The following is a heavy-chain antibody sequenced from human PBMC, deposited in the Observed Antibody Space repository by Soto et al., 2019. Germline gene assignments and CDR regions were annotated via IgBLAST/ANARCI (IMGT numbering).Heavy chain of an antibody. Sequence: EVQLVESGGGLVKPGGSLRLSCVASGFTFSKYSMNWVRQAPDKGLEWVSAISSGSSYIYYADSVKGRFTISRDNGENSLYLLMNSLRTEDTAIYYCARQPCSSPSCYPNYFDPWGQGTLVTVSS. V-gene: IGHV3-21*01. CDR3: ARQPCSSPSCYPNYFDP. D-gene: IGHD2-2*01. CDR2: ISSGSSYI. J-gene: IGHJ5*02. CDR1: GFTFSKYS.